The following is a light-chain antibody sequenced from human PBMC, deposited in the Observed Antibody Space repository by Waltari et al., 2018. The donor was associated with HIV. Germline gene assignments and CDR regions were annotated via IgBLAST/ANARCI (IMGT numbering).Light chain of an antibody. CDR1: NIGRHR. CDR3: QVWDRSYKEAV. J-gene: IGLJ2*01. Sequence: SYVLTQAPSVSVAPGQTATISCGNIGRHRVQWYRQKPERAPLLVCLDDVDRSSGIPARFSGARSGERATLTIRGVEAGDEADYYCQVWDRSYKEAVFGGGT. CDR2: DDV. V-gene: IGLV3-21*02.